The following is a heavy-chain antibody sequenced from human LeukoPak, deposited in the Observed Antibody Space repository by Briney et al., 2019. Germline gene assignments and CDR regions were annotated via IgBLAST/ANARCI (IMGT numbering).Heavy chain of an antibody. CDR3: ARDLQATMEHGPFDY. J-gene: IGHJ4*02. CDR1: GYSFTSYG. D-gene: IGHD3-10*01. Sequence: GASVKVSCKASGYSFTSYGISWVRQAPGQGLEWMGWISAYNGNTNYAQKLQGRVTMTTDTSTSTAYMELRSLRSDDTAVYYCARDLQATMEHGPFDYWGQGTLVTVSS. V-gene: IGHV1-18*01. CDR2: ISAYNGNT.